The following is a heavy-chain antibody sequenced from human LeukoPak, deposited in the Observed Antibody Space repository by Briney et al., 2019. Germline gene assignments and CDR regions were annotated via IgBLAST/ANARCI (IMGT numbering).Heavy chain of an antibody. V-gene: IGHV1-18*01. D-gene: IGHD3-10*01. J-gene: IGHJ4*02. Sequence: GASVKVSCKASGYTFTSYGISWVRQAPGQGLEWMGWISAYNGNTNYAQKLQGRVTMTTDTSTSTAYMELRSLRSDDTAVYYCAREGITMVRGVIALKSTGMDVWGQGTLVTVSS. CDR2: ISAYNGNT. CDR1: GYTFTSYG. CDR3: AREGITMVRGVIALKSTGMDV.